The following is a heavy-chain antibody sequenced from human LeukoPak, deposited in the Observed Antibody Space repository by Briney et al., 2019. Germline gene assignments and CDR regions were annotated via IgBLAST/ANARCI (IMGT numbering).Heavy chain of an antibody. CDR1: GASVSSSDFY. V-gene: IGHV4-61*10. CDR2: IYYSGST. CDR3: AREVGVNTLDY. D-gene: IGHD3-22*01. J-gene: IGHJ4*02. Sequence: SETLSLTCTVSGASVSSSDFYWNWIRQPAGKGLEWIGYIYYSGSTNYNPSLKSRVTISVDTSKNQFSLKLSSVTAADTAVYYCAREVGVNTLDYWGQGTLVTVSS.